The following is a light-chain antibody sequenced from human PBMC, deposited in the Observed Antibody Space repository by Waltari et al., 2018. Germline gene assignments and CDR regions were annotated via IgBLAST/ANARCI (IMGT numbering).Light chain of an antibody. CDR3: CSYAGLGTYV. CDR1: SSDVGNYNL. J-gene: IGLJ1*01. Sequence: QSGLTQPASVSWSPGQSITISCTGTSSDVGNYNLVSWYQHHPGQAPKLIIYEGTKRTSGVAVRFSASKSANTASLTISGLQTEDEADYYCCSYAGLGTYVFGTGTKVTVL. V-gene: IGLV2-23*01. CDR2: EGT.